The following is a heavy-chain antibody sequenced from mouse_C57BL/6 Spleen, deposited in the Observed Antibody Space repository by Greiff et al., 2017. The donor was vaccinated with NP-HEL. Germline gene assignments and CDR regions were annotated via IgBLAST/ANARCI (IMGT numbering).Heavy chain of an antibody. CDR1: GYTFTDYN. CDR3: ARWMVTTGSHYFDY. V-gene: IGHV1-18*01. Sequence: VQLQESGPELVKPGASVKIPCKASGYTFTDYNMDWVKQSHGKSLEWIGDINPNNGGTIYNQKFKGKATLTVDKSSSTAYMELRSLTSEDTAVYYCARWMVTTGSHYFDYWGQGTTLTVSS. J-gene: IGHJ2*01. CDR2: INPNNGGT. D-gene: IGHD2-2*01.